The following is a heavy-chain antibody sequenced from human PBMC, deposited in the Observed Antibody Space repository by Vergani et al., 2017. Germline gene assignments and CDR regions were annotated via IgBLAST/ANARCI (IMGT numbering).Heavy chain of an antibody. CDR1: GGSISSGSYY. V-gene: IGHV4-61*02. D-gene: IGHD6-13*01. CDR2: IYTSGST. J-gene: IGHJ1*01. Sequence: QVQLQESGPGLVKPSQTLSLTCTVSGGSISSGSYYWSWIRQPAGKGLEWIGRIYTSGSTNYNPSLKSRVTISVDTSKNQFSLKLSPVTAADTAVYYCARGYSSSWYGSFQHWGQGTLVTVSS. CDR3: ARGYSSSWYGSFQH.